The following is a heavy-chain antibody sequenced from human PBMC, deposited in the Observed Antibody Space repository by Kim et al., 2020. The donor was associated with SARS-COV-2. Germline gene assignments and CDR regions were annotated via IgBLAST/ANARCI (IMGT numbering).Heavy chain of an antibody. Sequence: GESLKISCKGSGYTFTTSWIAWVRQMPGKGLEYMGIIYPGDSGTRYNQSFEGQVTISDDKSISTVFLHWGSLKASDTAMYYCARSYGDQAFDVWGQGKM. V-gene: IGHV5-51*01. CDR1: GYTFTTSW. CDR3: ARSYGDQAFDV. D-gene: IGHD4-17*01. J-gene: IGHJ3*01. CDR2: IYPGDSGT.